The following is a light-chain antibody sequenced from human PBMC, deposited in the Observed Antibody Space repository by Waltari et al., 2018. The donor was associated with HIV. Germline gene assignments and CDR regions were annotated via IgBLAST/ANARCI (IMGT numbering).Light chain of an antibody. Sequence: SFVLTQPPSLSVAPGQTALIRFWGDTTGSKTVPRYQQKPGQAPVVVVHDYTDRPSGIPERFSGSNSGNTATLTISRVEVGDEADYHCQVWDTSSDHVIFGGGTKLTVL. CDR2: DYT. CDR1: TTGSKT. V-gene: IGLV3-21*02. J-gene: IGLJ2*01. CDR3: QVWDTSSDHVI.